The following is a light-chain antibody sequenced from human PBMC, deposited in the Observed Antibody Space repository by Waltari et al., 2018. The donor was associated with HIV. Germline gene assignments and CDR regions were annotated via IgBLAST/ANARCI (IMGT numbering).Light chain of an antibody. CDR2: RND. CDR1: HSTIGSNF. CDR3: ASWDDGLRGHV. J-gene: IGLJ1*01. Sequence: AQPPSMSGIPGQRLTIPCSGNHSTIGSNFVFWYRQVAGMAPNLLIYRNDKRPSGVTDHYSGSRSGTSAALIIAGLRVDDEADFYCASWDDGLRGHVFG. V-gene: IGLV1-47*01.